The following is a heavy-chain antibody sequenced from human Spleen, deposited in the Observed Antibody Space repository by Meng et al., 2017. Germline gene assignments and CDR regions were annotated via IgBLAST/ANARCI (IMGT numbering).Heavy chain of an antibody. CDR1: GFTFSSYG. CDR2: INPNIGNT. V-gene: IGHV1-2*06. D-gene: IGHD7-27*01. Sequence: GGSLRLSCAASGFTFSSYGMHWVRQAPGQGLQWMGRINPNIGNTNYAQKFQGRVTMTRDKSTSTAYMEVSSLTSDDTAVYFCARENWEVLDYWGQGALVTVSS. CDR3: ARENWEVLDY. J-gene: IGHJ4*02.